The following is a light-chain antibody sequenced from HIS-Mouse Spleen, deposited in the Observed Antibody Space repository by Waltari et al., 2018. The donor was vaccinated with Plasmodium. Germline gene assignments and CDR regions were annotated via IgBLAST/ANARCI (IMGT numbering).Light chain of an antibody. J-gene: IGLJ3*02. CDR1: SRDAGSDNL. CDR3: CSYAGSSTFRV. Sequence: QSALTQPASVSGSPGQSITIFGTGTSRDAGSDNLVSWYQQHPGKAPKLMVYAGSKRPSGVSNRFSGSKSGNTASLTISGLQAEDEADYYCCSYAGSSTFRVFGGGTKLTVL. CDR2: AGS. V-gene: IGLV2-23*03.